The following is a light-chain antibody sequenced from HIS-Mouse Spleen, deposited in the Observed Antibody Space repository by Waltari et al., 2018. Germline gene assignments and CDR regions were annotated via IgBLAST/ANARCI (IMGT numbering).Light chain of an antibody. V-gene: IGLV2-14*03. CDR3: SSYTSSSFNVV. J-gene: IGLJ2*01. CDR1: SSDVGGYTY. Sequence: QSALTQPASVSGSPGQSITISCTGTSSDVGGYTYVSWYQQHPSKAPKLMIYDVSNRPSGVSNRFSGSKSGNTASLTISGLQAEDEADYYCSSYTSSSFNVVFGGGTKLTVL. CDR2: DVS.